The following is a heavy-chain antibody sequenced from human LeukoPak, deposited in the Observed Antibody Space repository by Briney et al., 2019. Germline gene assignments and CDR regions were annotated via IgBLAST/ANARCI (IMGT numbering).Heavy chain of an antibody. CDR2: ICYSGST. Sequence: SETLSLTCNVSGGSMNDYYWSWVRQPPGKGLEWIGNICYSGSTNYNPSLKSRVTISVDTSKKQFSLKLSSVTAADTAVYFCARKEGYYYAMDVWGQGTTVTVSS. J-gene: IGHJ6*02. CDR1: GGSMNDYY. V-gene: IGHV4-59*01. CDR3: ARKEGYYYAMDV.